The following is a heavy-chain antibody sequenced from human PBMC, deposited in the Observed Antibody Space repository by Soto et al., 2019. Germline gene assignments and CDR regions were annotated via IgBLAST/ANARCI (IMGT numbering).Heavy chain of an antibody. CDR3: ARYYFDITSPDSWFDP. CDR2: ISHGGRT. D-gene: IGHD3-9*01. J-gene: IGHJ5*02. V-gene: IGHV4-4*02. CDR1: GGSMNRTNW. Sequence: SETLSLTCAVSGGSMNRTNWWSWVRQPPGKRLEWIGEISHGGRTNYSPSLKSRLTISIDISKNQFSLRLNSVTAADTAVYYCARYYFDITSPDSWFDPSGPGPRVTVSS.